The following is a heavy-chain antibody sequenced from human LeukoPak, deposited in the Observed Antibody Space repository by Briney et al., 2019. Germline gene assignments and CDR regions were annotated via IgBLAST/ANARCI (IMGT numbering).Heavy chain of an antibody. CDR2: IYYSGST. CDR3: ARVRAYSYGPGYFDY. J-gene: IGHJ4*02. CDR1: GGSISSSSYY. Sequence: SETLSLTCTVSGGSISSSSYYWRWIRQPPGKGREWIGSIYYSGSTYYNPSLKSRVTISVDTSKNQFSLKLSSVTAADTAVYYCARVRAYSYGPGYFDYWGQGTLVSVSS. V-gene: IGHV4-39*07. D-gene: IGHD5-18*01.